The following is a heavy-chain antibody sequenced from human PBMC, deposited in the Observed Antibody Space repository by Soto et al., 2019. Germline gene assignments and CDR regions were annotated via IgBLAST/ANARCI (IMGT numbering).Heavy chain of an antibody. V-gene: IGHV3-15*01. D-gene: IGHD2-15*01. Sequence: GGSLRLSCAASGFTFSNAWMNWVRQAPGKGLEWVGRIKSKTDGGTTDYAAPVKGRFTISRDDSKNTLYLQMNSLKTEDTAVYYCTTGLGYCSVGSCYWGAIFDSWGQGTLVTVS. J-gene: IGHJ4*02. CDR1: GFTFSNAW. CDR3: TTGLGYCSVGSCYWGAIFDS. CDR2: IKSKTDGGTT.